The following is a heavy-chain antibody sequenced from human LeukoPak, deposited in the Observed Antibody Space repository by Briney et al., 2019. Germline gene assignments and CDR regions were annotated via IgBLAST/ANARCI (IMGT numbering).Heavy chain of an antibody. CDR1: GNYW. J-gene: IGHJ4*02. V-gene: IGHV3-74*01. Sequence: GGSLRLSCAASGNYWMHWVCQAPGKGLVWVSHINSDGSWTGYADSVKGRFTISKDNAKNTVYLQMNNLRAEDTAVYYCVSFYETYWGRGTLVTVSS. CDR2: INSDGSWT. CDR3: VSFYETY. D-gene: IGHD2-2*01.